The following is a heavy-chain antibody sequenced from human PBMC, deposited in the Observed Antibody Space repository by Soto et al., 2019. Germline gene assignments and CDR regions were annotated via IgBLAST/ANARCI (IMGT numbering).Heavy chain of an antibody. CDR1: GFTFNNYA. J-gene: IGHJ4*02. CDR3: AKGRGGSGSLTPRVDF. CDR2: ISGGGDTT. D-gene: IGHD3-10*01. Sequence: EVQLLESGGGLVQPGGSLRLSCAASGFTFNNYAMTWVRQAPGKGLEWVSAISGGGDTTSYADSVKGRFTVSRDGSKNTLYLQMSSLRDEDTALYYCAKGRGGSGSLTPRVDFWGQGNLVTVSS. V-gene: IGHV3-23*01.